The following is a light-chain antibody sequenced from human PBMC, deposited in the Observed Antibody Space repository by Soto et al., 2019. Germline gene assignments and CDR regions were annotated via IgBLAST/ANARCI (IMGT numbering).Light chain of an antibody. Sequence: EIVLTQSPATLSLSPGERATLSCRASQSVSSYLAWYQQKPGQAPRLLIYDASNRATGIPARFSGSGSGTDFTLTTSSLEPEDFAVYYCQQRSHWPPTFGPGTKADIK. V-gene: IGKV3-11*01. CDR2: DAS. CDR3: QQRSHWPPT. CDR1: QSVSSY. J-gene: IGKJ3*01.